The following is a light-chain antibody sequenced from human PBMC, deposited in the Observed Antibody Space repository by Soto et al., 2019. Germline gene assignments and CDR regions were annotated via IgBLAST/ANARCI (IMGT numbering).Light chain of an antibody. Sequence: IVLTQSPATLSLSPGERATLSCRASQSVSSYLAWYQHKPGQAPRLLIYDASNRATGIPARFSGSGSGTDFTLTISSLDPEYFALYYRQQRSNWPSFGQGTRLEIK. J-gene: IGKJ5*01. CDR1: QSVSSY. CDR2: DAS. V-gene: IGKV3-11*01. CDR3: QQRSNWPS.